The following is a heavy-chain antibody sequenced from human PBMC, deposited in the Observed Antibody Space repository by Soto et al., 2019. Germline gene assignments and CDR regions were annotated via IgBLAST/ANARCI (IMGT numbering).Heavy chain of an antibody. Sequence: EVQLVESGGDLVQPGGSLRLSCAASGFTFSSYSMNWVRQAPGKGLEWVSYISSSSSTIYYADSVKGRFTISRDNAKNSLYLQMNSLRDEDTAVYYCARDLGLWRQQLAMGFDYWGQGTLVTVSS. D-gene: IGHD6-13*01. J-gene: IGHJ4*02. CDR1: GFTFSSYS. CDR2: ISSSSSTI. CDR3: ARDLGLWRQQLAMGFDY. V-gene: IGHV3-48*02.